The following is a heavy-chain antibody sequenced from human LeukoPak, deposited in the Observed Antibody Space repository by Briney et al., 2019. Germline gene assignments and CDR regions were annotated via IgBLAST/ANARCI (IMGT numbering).Heavy chain of an antibody. D-gene: IGHD4-11*01. CDR3: ARGTVTTWYYYYYCYMDV. J-gene: IGHJ6*03. CDR1: GGSFSGYY. Sequence: SETLSLTCAVYGGSFSGYYWSWIRQPPGKGLEWIGEINHSGSTNYNPSLKSRVTISVDTSKNQFSLKLSSVTAADTAVYYCARGTVTTWYYYYYCYMDVWGKGTTVTVSS. V-gene: IGHV4-34*01. CDR2: INHSGST.